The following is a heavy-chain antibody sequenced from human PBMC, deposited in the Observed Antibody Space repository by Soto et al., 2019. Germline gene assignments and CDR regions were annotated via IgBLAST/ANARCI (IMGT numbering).Heavy chain of an antibody. D-gene: IGHD3-10*01. CDR2: ISRDGSNK. CDR3: ARDYFSGVSLQPPGY. J-gene: IGHJ4*02. Sequence: QVQLVESGGGVVQPGRSLRLSCAASGFTFSDCAMHWVRQAPGKGLEWVAVISRDGSNKYYADSVKGRITVSRDNSKITLYLQMNSLKPEDTAFYYCARDYFSGVSLQPPGYWGQGTLVTVSS. CDR1: GFTFSDCA. V-gene: IGHV3-30*04.